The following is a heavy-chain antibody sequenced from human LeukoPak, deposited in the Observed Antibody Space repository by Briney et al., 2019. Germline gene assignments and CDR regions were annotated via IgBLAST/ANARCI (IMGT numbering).Heavy chain of an antibody. J-gene: IGHJ4*02. D-gene: IGHD3-3*01. CDR1: GYSFTGYY. CDR3: ARVAQGTNRYYDFWSGSDTYYFDY. Sequence: ASVKVSCKASGYSFTGYYMNWVRQAPGQGLEWMGRINPNTGGTNYAQSFQGRVTMTRDKSITTGYMELSSLRSEDTAVYYCARVAQGTNRYYDFWSGSDTYYFDYWGQGTLVTVSS. CDR2: INPNTGGT. V-gene: IGHV1-2*06.